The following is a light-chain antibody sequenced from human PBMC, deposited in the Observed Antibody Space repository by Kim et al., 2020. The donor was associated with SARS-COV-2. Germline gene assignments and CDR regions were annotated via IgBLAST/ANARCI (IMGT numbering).Light chain of an antibody. CDR2: ENY. CDR3: AAWDDSLSVHYV. J-gene: IGLJ1*01. Sequence: QRVTSSCSGSRSNIGSNYVYWYQQLPGAAPKLLIYENYQRPSGVPDRFSGSKSGTSASLAISGLRSEDEADYYCAAWDDSLSVHYVFGTGTKVTVL. CDR1: RSNIGSNY. V-gene: IGLV1-47*01.